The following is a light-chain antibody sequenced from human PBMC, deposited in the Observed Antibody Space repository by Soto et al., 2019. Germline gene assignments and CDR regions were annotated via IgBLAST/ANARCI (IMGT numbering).Light chain of an antibody. CDR3: QQYYTTPPA. J-gene: IGKJ1*01. V-gene: IGKV4-1*01. CDR2: WAS. CDR1: QSVLYNSNNKNY. Sequence: DIVMTQSPDSLAVSLGERATINCKSSQSVLYNSNNKNYLAWYQQKPGQAPKLLIYWASTRESGVPDRFSGSWSGTDFTLTISSLQAEDVAVYYCQQYYTTPPAFGQGTKVEI.